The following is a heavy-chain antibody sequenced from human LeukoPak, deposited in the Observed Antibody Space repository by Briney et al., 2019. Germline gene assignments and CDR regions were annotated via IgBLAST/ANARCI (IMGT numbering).Heavy chain of an antibody. CDR3: AKDAAGQRLVSRYYFDY. Sequence: PGGSLRLSCAASGFTFSSYGMHWVRQAPGKGLEWVAFIRYDGSNKYYADSVKGRFTISRDSSKNTLYLQMNSLRAEDPAVYNCAKDAAGQRLVSRYYFDYWGQGTLVTVSS. CDR2: IRYDGSNK. D-gene: IGHD6-13*01. J-gene: IGHJ4*02. CDR1: GFTFSSYG. V-gene: IGHV3-30*02.